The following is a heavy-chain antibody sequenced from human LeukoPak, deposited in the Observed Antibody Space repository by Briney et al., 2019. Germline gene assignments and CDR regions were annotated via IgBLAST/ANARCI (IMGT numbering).Heavy chain of an antibody. CDR2: IYHSGST. CDR3: ARDRKYYYHMDV. J-gene: IGHJ6*03. D-gene: IGHD1-14*01. CDR1: GGSISSGTYY. Sequence: PSETLSLTCTVSGGSISSGTYYWGWIRRPPGKGLEWIGSIYHSGSTYYNPSLKSRVTISVDTSKNQFSLRLSSLTAADTALYYCARDRKYYYHMDVWGKGTTVTVSS. V-gene: IGHV4-39*07.